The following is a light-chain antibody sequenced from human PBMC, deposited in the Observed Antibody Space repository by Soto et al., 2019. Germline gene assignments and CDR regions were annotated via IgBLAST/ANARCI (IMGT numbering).Light chain of an antibody. CDR1: QDISRY. V-gene: IGKV1-33*01. CDR2: DAS. J-gene: IGKJ3*01. Sequence: DIQMTQSPCSLAASVGQRATITCQASQDISRYLNWYQQKPGRAPKLLIYDASKRETGVPSRFSGSGSGTGFTFTISSLEPEDIGTYYCQQYDGLRVTFGPGTKVEIK. CDR3: QQYDGLRVT.